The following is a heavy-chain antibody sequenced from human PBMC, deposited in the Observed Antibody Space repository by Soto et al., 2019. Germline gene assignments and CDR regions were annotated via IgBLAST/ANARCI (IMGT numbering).Heavy chain of an antibody. J-gene: IGHJ6*02. CDR1: GFTFSSYS. V-gene: IGHV3-48*02. CDR2: ISSSSTI. CDR3: ARGRLEYGMDV. Sequence: GGSLRLSCAASGFTFSSYSMNWVRQAPGKGLEWVSYISSSSTIYYADSVKGRFTISRDNAKNSLYLQMNSLRDEDTAVYYCARGRLEYGMDVWGQGTTVTVSS. D-gene: IGHD4-17*01.